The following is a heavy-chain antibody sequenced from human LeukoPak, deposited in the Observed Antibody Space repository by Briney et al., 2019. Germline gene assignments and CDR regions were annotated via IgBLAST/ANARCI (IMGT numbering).Heavy chain of an antibody. V-gene: IGHV3-74*01. D-gene: IGHD6-6*01. CDR3: AKDRGIAARPEYFDY. J-gene: IGHJ4*02. Sequence: PGGSLRLSCAASRFTFSTYWMHWVRQAPGKGLVWVSRINSDGSSTGYADSVKGRFTISRDNSKNTLYLQMNSLRAEDTAVYYCAKDRGIAARPEYFDYWGQGTLVTVSS. CDR2: INSDGSST. CDR1: RFTFSTYW.